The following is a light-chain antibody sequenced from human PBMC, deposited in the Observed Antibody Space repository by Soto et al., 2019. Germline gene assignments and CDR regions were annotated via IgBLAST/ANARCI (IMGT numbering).Light chain of an antibody. CDR1: QSISSW. V-gene: IGKV1-5*01. Sequence: DIQMTQSPSTLSASVGDRVTITCRASQSISSWLAWYQQKPGKAHKLLIYDAYSLESGVPSRFSGSGSGTKFTLTISSLQHDDFATYYCQQYNSYWTVGQGTKVEIK. CDR2: DAY. J-gene: IGKJ1*01. CDR3: QQYNSYWT.